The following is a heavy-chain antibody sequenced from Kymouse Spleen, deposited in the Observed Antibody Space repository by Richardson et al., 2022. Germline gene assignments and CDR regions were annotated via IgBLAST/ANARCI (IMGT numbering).Heavy chain of an antibody. CDR2: ISSSSSYI. V-gene: IGHV3-21*03. J-gene: IGHJ5*02. Sequence: EVQLVESGGGLVKPGGSLRLSCAASGFTFSSYSMNWVRQAPGKGLEWVSSISSSSSYIYYADSVKGRFTISRDNAKNSLYLQMNSLRAEDTAVYYCARERTTVTTNWFDPWGQGTLVTVSS. CDR3: ARERTTVTTNWFDP. D-gene: IGHD4-11,IGHD4-11*01. CDR1: GFTFSSYS.